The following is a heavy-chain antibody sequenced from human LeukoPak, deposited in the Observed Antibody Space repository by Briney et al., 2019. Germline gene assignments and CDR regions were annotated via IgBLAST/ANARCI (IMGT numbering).Heavy chain of an antibody. CDR1: GFTFSNAW. CDR2: IKQDGSEK. Sequence: GGSLRLSCATSGFTFSNAWMTWVRQAPGKGLEWVANIKQDGSEKYYVDSVKGRFTISRDNAKNSLYLQMNSLRAEDTAVYYCARVQWLRSFDYWGQGTLVTVSS. D-gene: IGHD5-12*01. CDR3: ARVQWLRSFDY. V-gene: IGHV3-7*01. J-gene: IGHJ4*02.